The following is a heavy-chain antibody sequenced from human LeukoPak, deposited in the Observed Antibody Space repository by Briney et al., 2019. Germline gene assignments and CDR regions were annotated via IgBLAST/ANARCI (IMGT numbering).Heavy chain of an antibody. CDR1: GGSISSYY. J-gene: IGHJ3*02. D-gene: IGHD3-3*01. V-gene: IGHV4-4*07. Sequence: PSETLSLTCTVSGGSISSYYWSWIRQPPGKGLEWIGRIYPSGSTNYNPSLKSRVTISLDTSTKQFSLKLTSVTAADTAAYYYSGAALFGDSFDIWGQGTLVTVYS. CDR3: SGAALFGDSFDI. CDR2: IYPSGST.